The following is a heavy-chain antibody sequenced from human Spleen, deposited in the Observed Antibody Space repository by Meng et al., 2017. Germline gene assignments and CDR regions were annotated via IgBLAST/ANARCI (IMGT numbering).Heavy chain of an antibody. CDR2: INHSGST. V-gene: IGHV4-34*01. CDR1: GGSFSDYY. D-gene: IGHD4-11*01. Sequence: QVQLPQWGAGLLTRSETLSLTGVVSGGSFSDYYWSWIRQPPGKGLEWIGEINHSGSTNYNPSLESRATISVDTSQNNLSLKLSSVTAADSAVYYCARGPTTMAHDFDYWGQGTLVTVSS. J-gene: IGHJ4*02. CDR3: ARGPTTMAHDFDY.